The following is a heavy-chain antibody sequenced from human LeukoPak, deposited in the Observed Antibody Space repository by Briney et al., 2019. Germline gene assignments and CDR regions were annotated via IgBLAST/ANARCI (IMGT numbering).Heavy chain of an antibody. V-gene: IGHV4-59*01. CDR2: IYYSGST. Sequence: TETLSLTCTVSGGSISSYCWSWIRQPPGKGLEWIGYIYYSGSTNYNPSLKSRVTISVDTSKNQFSLKLSSVTAADTAVYYCAGITMVRGGLGELKRYGMDVWGQGTTVIVSS. CDR1: GGSISSYC. D-gene: IGHD3-10*01. J-gene: IGHJ6*02. CDR3: AGITMVRGGLGELKRYGMDV.